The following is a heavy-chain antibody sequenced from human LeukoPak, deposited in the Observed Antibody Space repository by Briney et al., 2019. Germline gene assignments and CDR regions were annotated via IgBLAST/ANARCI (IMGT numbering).Heavy chain of an antibody. CDR3: ARDRSTIRGVAYFDY. J-gene: IGHJ4*02. CDR1: GYTFKTYT. CDR2: INADKGDT. D-gene: IGHD3-10*01. Sequence: ASVKVSCKASGYTFKTYTIHWVRHAPGQRLEWIGWINADKGDTKYSQNFQGRVTITRDTSASTVYMEVSSLRSEDTAEYYCARDRSTIRGVAYFDYWGQGTLVTVSS. V-gene: IGHV1-3*01.